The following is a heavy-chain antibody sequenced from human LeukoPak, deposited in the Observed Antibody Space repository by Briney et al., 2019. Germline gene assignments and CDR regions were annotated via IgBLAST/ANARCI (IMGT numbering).Heavy chain of an antibody. CDR3: ARFPRGPYYYYYMDV. CDR2: INHSGST. J-gene: IGHJ6*03. Sequence: PSETLSLTCAVYGGSFSGYYWSWIRQPPGKGLEWIGEINHSGSTNYNPSLKSRVTISVDTSKNQFSLKLSSVTAADTAVYYCARFPRGPYYYYYMDVWGKGTTVTISS. V-gene: IGHV4-34*01. CDR1: GGSFSGYY.